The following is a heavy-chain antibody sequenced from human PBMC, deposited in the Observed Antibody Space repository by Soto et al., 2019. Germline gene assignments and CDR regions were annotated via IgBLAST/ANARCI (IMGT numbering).Heavy chain of an antibody. CDR1: GGSFSGYY. CDR2: INHSGST. V-gene: IGHV4-34*01. Sequence: SETLSLTCAVYGGSFSGYYWTWIRQPPGTGLEWIGEINHSGSTNYNPSLKSRVTISVDTSKNQFSLKLTSVTAADTAVYYCARSGWSGSPRWFDPWGQGTLVTVSS. D-gene: IGHD1-26*01. J-gene: IGHJ5*02. CDR3: ARSGWSGSPRWFDP.